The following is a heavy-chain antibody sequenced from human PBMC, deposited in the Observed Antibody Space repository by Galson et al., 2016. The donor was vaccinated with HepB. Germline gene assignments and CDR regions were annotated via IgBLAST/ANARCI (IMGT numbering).Heavy chain of an antibody. CDR1: GFSFSSYS. CDR3: ARTFVVVTATPFDY. V-gene: IGHV3-48*04. Sequence: SLRLSCAASGFSFSSYSMNWVRQAPGKGLEWVSYISSSSSTIYYADSVKGRFTISRDNAKNSLYLQMSSLRAEDTAVYYCARTFVVVTATPFDYWGQGTLVTVSS. CDR2: ISSSSSTI. D-gene: IGHD2-21*02. J-gene: IGHJ4*02.